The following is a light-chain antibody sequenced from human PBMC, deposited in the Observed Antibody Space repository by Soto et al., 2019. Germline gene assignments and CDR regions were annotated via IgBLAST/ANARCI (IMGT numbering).Light chain of an antibody. Sequence: SVMTQSPLSLPVTPGEPASISCRSSQSLLHSNGYNYLDWYLQKPGQSPQLLIYLGSNRASGVPDRFSGSGSGTDFTLKISRVEAEDVGLYYCMQTLQTRTFGQGTKVDI. J-gene: IGKJ1*01. CDR2: LGS. V-gene: IGKV2-28*01. CDR3: MQTLQTRT. CDR1: QSLLHSNGYNY.